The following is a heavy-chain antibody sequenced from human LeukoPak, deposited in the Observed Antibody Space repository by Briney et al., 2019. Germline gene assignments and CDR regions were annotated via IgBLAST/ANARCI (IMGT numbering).Heavy chain of an antibody. V-gene: IGHV4-30-4*01. CDR3: ARPYYYDSRIDP. CDR2: MYYSGST. Sequence: SETLSLTCTVSGGSISSGDYYWSWIRQPPGKGLEWIAYMYYSGSTYYNPSLKSRVTMSADTSKNQLSLKLSSVTDADTAVYYCARPYYYDSRIDPWGQGILVTVSS. J-gene: IGHJ5*02. D-gene: IGHD3-22*01. CDR1: GGSISSGDYY.